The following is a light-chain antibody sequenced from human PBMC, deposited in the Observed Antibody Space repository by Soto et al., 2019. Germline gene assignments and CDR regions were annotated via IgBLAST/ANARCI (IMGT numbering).Light chain of an antibody. J-gene: IGKJ4*01. CDR2: WAS. CDR1: QSVLYSSNNKNH. V-gene: IGKV4-1*01. Sequence: DIVMTQSPDSLAVSLGERATINCKSSQSVLYSSNNKNHLAWYQQKPGQPPKLLISWASTRDSGVPDRFNGSGSGTDFTLTISSLQAEDVEVYHCQQYFSIPLTFGGGTKVEIK. CDR3: QQYFSIPLT.